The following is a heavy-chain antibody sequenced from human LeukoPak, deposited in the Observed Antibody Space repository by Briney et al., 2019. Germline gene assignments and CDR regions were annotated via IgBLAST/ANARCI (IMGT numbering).Heavy chain of an antibody. D-gene: IGHD4-23*01. J-gene: IGHJ4*02. Sequence: ASVKVSCKASGYTFTSYGISWVRQAPGQGLEWMGWISAYNGNTNYAQKLQGRVTMTTDTSTSTAYMELRSLRSDDTAVYYCARDSSTTVVTPFDYWGQGTLVTVSS. CDR3: ARDSSTTVVTPFDY. CDR1: GYTFTSYG. CDR2: ISAYNGNT. V-gene: IGHV1-18*01.